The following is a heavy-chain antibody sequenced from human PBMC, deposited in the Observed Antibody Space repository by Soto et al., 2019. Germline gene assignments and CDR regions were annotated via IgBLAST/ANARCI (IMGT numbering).Heavy chain of an antibody. J-gene: IGHJ6*02. CDR1: GGSIGGYT. V-gene: IGHV4-34*02. CDR2: INHSGGT. D-gene: IGHD3-3*02. CDR3: ARGRQYYHFWSGNQNEEPHGMDV. Sequence: QVQLQQWGAGLLKPSETLSLTCSVYGGSIGGYTWTWIRQAPGKGLEWIGEINHSGGTNYNSSLKTRGIISVSTTKNQFSLIVYSVTAADTAVYYCARGRQYYHFWSGNQNEEPHGMDVWGQGTTVTVSS.